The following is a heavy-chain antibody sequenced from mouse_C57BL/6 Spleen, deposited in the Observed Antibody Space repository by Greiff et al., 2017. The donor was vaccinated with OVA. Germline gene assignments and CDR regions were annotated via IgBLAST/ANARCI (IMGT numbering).Heavy chain of an antibody. CDR2: INPSTGGT. CDR3: AREIYYGSSYDAMDY. V-gene: IGHV1-42*01. D-gene: IGHD1-1*01. CDR1: GYSFTGYY. Sequence: VQLQQSGPELVKPGASVKISCKASGYSFTGYYMNWVKQSPEKSLEWIGEINPSTGGTTYNQKFKAKATLTVDKSSSTAYMQLKSLTSEDSAVYYCAREIYYGSSYDAMDYWGQGTSVTVSS. J-gene: IGHJ4*01.